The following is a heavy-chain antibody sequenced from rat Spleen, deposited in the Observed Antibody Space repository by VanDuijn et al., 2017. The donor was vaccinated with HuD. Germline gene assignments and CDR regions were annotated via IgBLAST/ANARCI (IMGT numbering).Heavy chain of an antibody. CDR2: MWSEGDT. CDR1: GFSLTSSH. D-gene: IGHD5-1*01. J-gene: IGHJ3*01. Sequence: QVHLKESGPGLVQPSQTLSLTCTVSGFSLTSSHVHWVRQPPGKGLEWMGVMWSEGDTSYNSALKTRLSISRDTAKSQVFLEMNILQTEDTAMYFCARGWERFAYWGQGTLVTVSS. CDR3: ARGWERFAY. V-gene: IGHV2-32*01.